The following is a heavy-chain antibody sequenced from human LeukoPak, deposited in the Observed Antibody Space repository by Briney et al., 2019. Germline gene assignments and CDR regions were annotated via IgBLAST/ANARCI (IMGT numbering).Heavy chain of an antibody. D-gene: IGHD4-17*01. CDR2: IYYSGST. Sequence: SSETLSLTFPLSGGSISSYYWSWIRQPPGKGLGWFRYIYYSGSTNYNPSLKSRVTLSVETSKNQFSLKLSFVTAGATVVYYCEDFPYGDYLAVRFDYWGQGTLVTVYS. CDR1: GGSISSYY. J-gene: IGHJ4*02. CDR3: EDFPYGDYLAVRFDY. V-gene: IGHV4-59*01.